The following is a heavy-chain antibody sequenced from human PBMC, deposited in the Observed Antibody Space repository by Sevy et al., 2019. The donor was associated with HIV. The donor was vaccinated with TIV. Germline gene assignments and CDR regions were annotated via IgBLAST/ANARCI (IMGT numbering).Heavy chain of an antibody. J-gene: IGHJ3*02. V-gene: IGHV3-30*18. CDR3: AKESGSYYEFWSGHDAFDI. CDR1: GFNFSSYA. Sequence: GGSLRLSCAASGFNFSSYAMHWVRQAPGKGLEWVAVISYAGSSKYYGDSVKGRFTISRDNSKNTLFLQIDRLRAGDTAVYYGAKESGSYYEFWSGHDAFDIWGQGTMVTVSS. D-gene: IGHD3-3*01. CDR2: ISYAGSSK.